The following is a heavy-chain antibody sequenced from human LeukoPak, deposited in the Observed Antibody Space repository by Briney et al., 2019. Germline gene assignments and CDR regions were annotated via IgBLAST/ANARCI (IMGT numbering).Heavy chain of an antibody. Sequence: GGSLRLSCIASGFTFSIYEMNWVRQASGKGLEWISFIDSGGGKILYADSVKGRFTTSRDDAKNSLYLQMNSLRAEDTAVYYCARDYRSGWFLFDYWGQGTLVTVSS. CDR3: ARDYRSGWFLFDY. CDR2: IDSGGGKI. CDR1: GFTFSIYE. J-gene: IGHJ4*02. D-gene: IGHD6-19*01. V-gene: IGHV3-48*03.